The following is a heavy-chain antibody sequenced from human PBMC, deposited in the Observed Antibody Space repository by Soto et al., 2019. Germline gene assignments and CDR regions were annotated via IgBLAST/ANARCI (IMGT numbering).Heavy chain of an antibody. CDR3: ASSLWFGEFFDY. CDR2: INPSGGST. Sequence: ASVKVSCKASGYTFTSYYMHWVRQAPGQGLEWMGIINPSGGSTSYAQKFQGRVTTTRDTSTSTVYMELSSLRSEDTAVYYCASSLWFGEFFDYWGQGTLVTVSS. J-gene: IGHJ4*02. D-gene: IGHD3-10*01. V-gene: IGHV1-46*03. CDR1: GYTFTSYY.